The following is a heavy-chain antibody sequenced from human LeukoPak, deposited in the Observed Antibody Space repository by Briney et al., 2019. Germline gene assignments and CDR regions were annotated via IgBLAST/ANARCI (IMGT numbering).Heavy chain of an antibody. J-gene: IGHJ6*03. D-gene: IGHD3-16*01. CDR2: IYYSGST. CDR1: GGSISSDY. CDR3: ARETSQKGAHYMDV. Sequence: SETLSLTCTVSGGSISSDYWSWIRQPPGKRLEWIGYIYYSGSTNYNPSVKSRVTISVDTSKNQFSLKLSSVTAADTAVYYCARETSQKGAHYMDVWGKGTTVTISS. V-gene: IGHV4-59*01.